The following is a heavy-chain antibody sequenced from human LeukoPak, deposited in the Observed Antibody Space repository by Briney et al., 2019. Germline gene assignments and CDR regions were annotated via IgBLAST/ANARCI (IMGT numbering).Heavy chain of an antibody. D-gene: IGHD4-23*01. J-gene: IGHJ5*01. Sequence: GGSLRLSCEASGFTFSTYAMTWVRQAPGKGLEWVSAISGGSSYTLYADFAKGRFTISRDNSKNTLYLQIDGLRVEDTAPYYCAEGCDSSDCGGSRLFDSWGQGTLVTVSS. CDR3: AEGCDSSDCGGSRLFDS. CDR2: ISGGSSYT. CDR1: GFTFSTYA. V-gene: IGHV3-23*01.